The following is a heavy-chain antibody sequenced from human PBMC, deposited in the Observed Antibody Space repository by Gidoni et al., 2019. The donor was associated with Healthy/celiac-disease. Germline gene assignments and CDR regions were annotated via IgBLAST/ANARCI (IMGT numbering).Heavy chain of an antibody. V-gene: IGHV3-23*01. CDR2: ISGSGGST. CDR3: ARRSSGGKNDY. D-gene: IGHD2-15*01. J-gene: IGHJ4*02. Sequence: EVQLLESVGGLLQPGGSLRLSCAASGFTCSSYAMSWVRQAPGKGLEWVSAISGSGGSTYYADSVKGRFTISRDNSKNTLYLQMNSLRAEDTAVYYCARRSSGGKNDYWGQGTLVTVSS. CDR1: GFTCSSYA.